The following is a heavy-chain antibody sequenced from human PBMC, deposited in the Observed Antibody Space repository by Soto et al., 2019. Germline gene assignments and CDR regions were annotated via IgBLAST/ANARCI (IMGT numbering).Heavy chain of an antibody. CDR2: IIPIFGTA. CDR1: GGTFSSYA. D-gene: IGHD2-2*01. J-gene: IGHJ6*02. V-gene: IGHV1-69*13. CDR3: ARDNCSSTSCYSSGTYYYGMDV. Sequence: ASVKVSCKASGGTFSSYAISWVRQAPGQGLEWMGGIIPIFGTANYAQKFQGRVTITADESTSTAYMELSSLRSEDTAVYYCARDNCSSTSCYSSGTYYYGMDVWGQGTTVTVSS.